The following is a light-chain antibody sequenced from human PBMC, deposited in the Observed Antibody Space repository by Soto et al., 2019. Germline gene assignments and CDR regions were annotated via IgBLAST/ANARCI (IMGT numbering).Light chain of an antibody. CDR1: GSDVGGYNY. CDR2: EVS. CDR3: AAWDDSLNGYV. J-gene: IGLJ1*01. Sequence: QSALTQPASVSGSPGQSITISCTGTGSDVGGYNYVSWYQHHPGKAPKLMIYEVSNRPSGVSNRFSGSKSGTSASLAVSGLQSDDEADYYCAAWDDSLNGYVFGTGTKLTVL. V-gene: IGLV2-14*01.